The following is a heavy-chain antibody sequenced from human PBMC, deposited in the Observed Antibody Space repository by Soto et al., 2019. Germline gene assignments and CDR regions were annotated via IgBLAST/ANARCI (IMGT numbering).Heavy chain of an antibody. J-gene: IGHJ4*02. Sequence: QVQLQESGPGLVKPSQTLSLTCTVSGGSISSGGYYWSWIRQHPGKGLEWIGYIYYSGSTYYNPSLKSRLTISVDTSKNQFSLKLSSVTAADTAVYYCARDGTGRYGSGSYYIDYWGQGTLVTVSS. D-gene: IGHD3-10*01. V-gene: IGHV4-31*03. CDR1: GGSISSGGYY. CDR2: IYYSGST. CDR3: ARDGTGRYGSGSYYIDY.